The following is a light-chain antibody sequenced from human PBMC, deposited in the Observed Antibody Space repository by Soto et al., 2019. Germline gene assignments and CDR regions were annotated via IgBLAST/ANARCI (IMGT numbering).Light chain of an antibody. Sequence: EIVMTQSPVTLSVSPGERVTLSYRASQGISAILAWYQHIPVQAPRLLIYAASTRATGITARFSGSGSGTEFTLTISSLQSEESAVYYCQQYQNWPPMYAFGQGTTLEIK. CDR3: QQYQNWPPMYA. V-gene: IGKV3-15*01. CDR1: QGISAI. J-gene: IGKJ2*01. CDR2: AAS.